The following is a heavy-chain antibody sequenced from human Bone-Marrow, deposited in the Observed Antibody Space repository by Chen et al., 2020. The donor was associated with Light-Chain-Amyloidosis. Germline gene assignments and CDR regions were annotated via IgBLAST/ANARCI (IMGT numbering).Heavy chain of an antibody. CDR3: ARRRDGYNFDY. D-gene: IGHD5-12*01. CDR2: IYPDDSDA. Sequence: EVQLEQSGPEVKKPGESLMISCKGSGYNFPNYWIGWVRQMPGKGLEWMGVIYPDDSDARYSPSFEGQVTISADKSITTAYLQWRSLKASDTAMYYCARRRDGYNFDYWGQGTLVTVSS. J-gene: IGHJ4*02. V-gene: IGHV5-51*01. CDR1: GYNFPNYW.